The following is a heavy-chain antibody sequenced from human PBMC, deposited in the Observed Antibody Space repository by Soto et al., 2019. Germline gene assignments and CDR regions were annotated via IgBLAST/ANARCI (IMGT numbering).Heavy chain of an antibody. V-gene: IGHV4-61*01. D-gene: IGHD3-10*01. Sequence: QVQLQESGPGLVKPSETLSLTCSVSGVSINSGHYFWHWIRQPPGKGLEWIGHVYYTGSTKYNPSLNSRVTISLDMSKNQFSLKLNSVTAADTAVYYCFSSRGYWGQGTLVTVSS. J-gene: IGHJ4*02. CDR1: GVSINSGHYF. CDR3: FSSRGY. CDR2: VYYTGST.